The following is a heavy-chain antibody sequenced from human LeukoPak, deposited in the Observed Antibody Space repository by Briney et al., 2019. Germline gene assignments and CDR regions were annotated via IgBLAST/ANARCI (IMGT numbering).Heavy chain of an antibody. J-gene: IGHJ5*02. CDR3: VRWQSGSMFHPP. CDR1: GGSISSSSHY. CDR2: IYYSGTT. Sequence: KSSETLSLTCTVSGGSISSSSHYWGWIRQPPGKGLEWIGSIYYSGTTAYNPSLKSRVTISVDTSKNQFSLKLSSVTAADTAVYHCVRWQSGSMFHPPWGQGTLVTVSS. D-gene: IGHD3-10*02. V-gene: IGHV4-39*01.